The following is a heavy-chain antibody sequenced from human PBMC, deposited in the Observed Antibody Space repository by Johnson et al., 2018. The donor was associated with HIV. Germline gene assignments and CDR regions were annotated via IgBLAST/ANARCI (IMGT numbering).Heavy chain of an antibody. Sequence: EVQLVESGGGLVQPGRSLRLSCAASGFTFDDYAMHWVRQAPGKGLEWVSGISWNSGSIGYADSVKGRFTISRDNAKNSLYLQMNSLRAEDTALYYCARVGGYCGGDCYAFDIWGQGTMVTVSS. CDR3: ARVGGYCGGDCYAFDI. V-gene: IGHV3-9*01. J-gene: IGHJ3*02. CDR1: GFTFDDYA. CDR2: ISWNSGSI. D-gene: IGHD2-21*02.